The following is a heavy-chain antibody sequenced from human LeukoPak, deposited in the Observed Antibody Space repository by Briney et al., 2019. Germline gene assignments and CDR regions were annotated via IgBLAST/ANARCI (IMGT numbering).Heavy chain of an antibody. CDR1: GFRFTSYW. J-gene: IGHJ5*02. CDR2: IKTDGSEK. D-gene: IGHD1-1*01. Sequence: GGSLRLSCAASGFRFTSYWMSWVRQAPGKGLEWMANIKTDGSEKYYVDSVKGRFTVSRDNAVNSLFLQMDSLRVEDTGVYYCARDINPKYNNGDPWGQGTLVTVSS. V-gene: IGHV3-7*01. CDR3: ARDINPKYNNGDP.